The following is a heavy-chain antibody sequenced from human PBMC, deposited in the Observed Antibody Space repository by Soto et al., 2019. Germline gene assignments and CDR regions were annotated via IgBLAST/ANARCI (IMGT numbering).Heavy chain of an antibody. J-gene: IGHJ6*02. CDR3: TRDRSPFTIFGVVIMDYYYYYGMDV. V-gene: IGHV3-49*03. CDR2: IRSKAYGGTT. Sequence: SLRLSCTASGFTFGDYAMSWFRQAPGKGLEWVGFIRSKAYGGTTEYAASVKGRFTISRDDSKSIAYLQMNSLKTEDTAVYYCTRDRSPFTIFGVVIMDYYYYYGMDVWGQGTTVTVSS. D-gene: IGHD3-3*01. CDR1: GFTFGDYA.